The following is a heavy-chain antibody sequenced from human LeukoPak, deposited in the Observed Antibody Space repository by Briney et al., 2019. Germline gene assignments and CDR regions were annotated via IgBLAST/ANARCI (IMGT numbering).Heavy chain of an antibody. Sequence: SETLPLTCTVSGGSISSYYWSWIRQPPGKGLEWIGYIYYSGSTNYNPSLKSRVTISVDTSKNQFSLKLSSVTAADTAVYYCATAPSPFRAFDIWGQGTMVTVSS. CDR2: IYYSGST. V-gene: IGHV4-59*08. J-gene: IGHJ3*02. CDR1: GGSISSYY. CDR3: ATAPSPFRAFDI.